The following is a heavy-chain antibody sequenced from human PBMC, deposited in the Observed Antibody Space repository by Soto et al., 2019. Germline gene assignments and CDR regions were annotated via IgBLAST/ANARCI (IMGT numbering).Heavy chain of an antibody. CDR2: VYWTGST. V-gene: IGHV4-39*01. Sequence: WETLSLTCSVSGDSITTNGYYWGWIRQPPGKGLQWIGNVYWTGSTFSHPSLTSRVFISVDTSKNEFSLRLTSVTAADTAVYYCARSHYTYGLLIAYWGPGTLVTVSS. CDR1: GDSITTNGYY. D-gene: IGHD2-8*01. J-gene: IGHJ4*02. CDR3: ARSHYTYGLLIAY.